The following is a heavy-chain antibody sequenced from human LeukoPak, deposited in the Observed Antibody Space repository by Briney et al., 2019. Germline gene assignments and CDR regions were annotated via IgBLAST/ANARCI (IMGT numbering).Heavy chain of an antibody. CDR3: ARDLGYEGNDY. Sequence: ASVKVSCKASGYTFTSYYMHWVRQAPGQGLEWMGIINPSGGSTSYAQKFQGRVTITADESTSTAYMELSSLRSEDTAVYYCARDLGYEGNDYWGQGTLVTVSS. D-gene: IGHD5-18*01. CDR2: INPSGGST. CDR1: GYTFTSYY. V-gene: IGHV1-46*01. J-gene: IGHJ4*02.